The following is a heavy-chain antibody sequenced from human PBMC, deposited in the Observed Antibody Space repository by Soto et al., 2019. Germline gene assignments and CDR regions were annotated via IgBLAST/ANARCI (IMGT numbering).Heavy chain of an antibody. J-gene: IGHJ6*02. CDR2: INPSGGST. CDR3: ARAKRYCSGGSCDYNYYYGMDV. Sequence: ASVKVSCKASGYTFTGYYMHWVRQAPGQGLEWMGIINPSGGSTSYAQKFQGRVTMTRDTSTSTVYMELSSLRSEDTAVYYCARAKRYCSGGSCDYNYYYGMDVWGQGTTVTVSS. D-gene: IGHD2-15*01. CDR1: GYTFTGYY. V-gene: IGHV1-46*01.